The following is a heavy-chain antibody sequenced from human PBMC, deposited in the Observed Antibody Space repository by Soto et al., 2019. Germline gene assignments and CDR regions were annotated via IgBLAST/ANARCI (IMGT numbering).Heavy chain of an antibody. J-gene: IGHJ4*02. CDR1: GGSISSYY. CDR3: ARSETYYDFWSGYTTPLYFDY. Sequence: SETLSLTCTVSGGSISSYYWSWIRQPPGKGLEWIGYIYYSGSTNYNPPLKSRVTISVDTSKDQFSLKLSSVTAADTAVYYCARSETYYDFWSGYTTPLYFDYWGQGTLVTVSS. CDR2: IYYSGST. V-gene: IGHV4-59*01. D-gene: IGHD3-3*01.